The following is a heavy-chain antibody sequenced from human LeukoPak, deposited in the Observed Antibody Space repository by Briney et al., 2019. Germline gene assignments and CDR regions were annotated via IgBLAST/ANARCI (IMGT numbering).Heavy chain of an antibody. D-gene: IGHD4-17*01. CDR1: GFTFSSYW. J-gene: IGHJ4*02. V-gene: IGHV3-7*01. CDR2: IRLDGSEK. Sequence: GGSLRLSCAASGFTFSSYWMSWVRQAPGKGLEWVANIRLDGSEKYYVDSVKGRFTISRDNAKNSLYLQMNSLRAEDTAVYYCARVPPNTVTTLQYFDYWGQGTLVTVSS. CDR3: ARVPPNTVTTLQYFDY.